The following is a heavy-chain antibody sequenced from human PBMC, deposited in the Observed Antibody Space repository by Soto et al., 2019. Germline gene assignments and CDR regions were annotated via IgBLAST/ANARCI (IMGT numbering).Heavy chain of an antibody. Sequence: GGSLRLSCAASGFTFSSYSMNWVRQAPGKGLEWVSSISSSSSYIYYADSVKGRFTISRDNAKNSLYLQMNSLRAEDTAVYCCARDIAYCSSTSCYPYGMDVWGQGTTVTVSS. CDR3: ARDIAYCSSTSCYPYGMDV. CDR2: ISSSSSYI. CDR1: GFTFSSYS. J-gene: IGHJ6*02. V-gene: IGHV3-21*01. D-gene: IGHD2-2*01.